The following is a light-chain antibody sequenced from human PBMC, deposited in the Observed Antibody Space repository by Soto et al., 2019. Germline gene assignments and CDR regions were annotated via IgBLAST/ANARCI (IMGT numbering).Light chain of an antibody. CDR1: SSDVGGYNY. CDR2: EVS. CDR3: SSYAGSNKSV. V-gene: IGLV2-8*01. J-gene: IGLJ1*01. Sequence: QSVLTQPPSASGSPGQSVTISCTGTSSDVGGYNYVSWYQQHPGKAPKLMIYEVSKRPSGVPDRFSGSKSGNTASLTVSGLQAEDEADYYCSSYAGSNKSVFGTGTKFTVL.